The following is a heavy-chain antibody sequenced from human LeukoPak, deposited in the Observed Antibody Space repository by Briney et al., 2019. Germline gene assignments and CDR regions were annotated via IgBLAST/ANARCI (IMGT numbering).Heavy chain of an antibody. V-gene: IGHV4-39*07. Sequence: SETLSLTCSVSGGSISSSVHYWGWVRQPPGKGLEWIVGGSSSGNAYYNPSLKSRVIVSVDTSKNQFSLKVTSVTAADTAVYYCARDEKGHASGWTQLDVWGKGTTVTVSS. CDR3: ARDEKGHASGWTQLDV. D-gene: IGHD6-19*01. CDR1: GGSISSSVHY. CDR2: GSSSGNA. J-gene: IGHJ6*04.